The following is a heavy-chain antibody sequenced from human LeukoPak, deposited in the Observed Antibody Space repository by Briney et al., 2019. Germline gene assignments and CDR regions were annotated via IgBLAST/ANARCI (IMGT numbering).Heavy chain of an antibody. CDR1: GGSINNGGYY. V-gene: IGHV4-31*03. D-gene: IGHD3-22*01. CDR3: ARRAYDSSSIGS. CDR2: IYYSGSS. J-gene: IGHJ5*01. Sequence: PSETLSLTCTVSGGSINNGGYYWSCIRQHPGKGLEWIGYIYYSGSSYYNPSLRSRVTISVDTSKNHFSLKLSSVTAADTAVYYCARRAYDSSSIGSWGQGTLVTVSS.